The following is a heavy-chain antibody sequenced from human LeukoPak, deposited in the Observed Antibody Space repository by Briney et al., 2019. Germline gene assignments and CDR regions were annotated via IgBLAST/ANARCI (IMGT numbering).Heavy chain of an antibody. D-gene: IGHD3-3*01. V-gene: IGHV4-39*07. CDR1: GGSISSSSYY. Sequence: KPSETLSLTCTVSGGSISSSSYYWGWIRQPPGKGLEWIGSIYYSGSTYYNPSLKSRVTISVDTSKNQFSLKLSSVTAADTAVYYCAREGYYDFWSGYSFDYWGQGTLVTVSS. J-gene: IGHJ4*02. CDR3: AREGYYDFWSGYSFDY. CDR2: IYYSGST.